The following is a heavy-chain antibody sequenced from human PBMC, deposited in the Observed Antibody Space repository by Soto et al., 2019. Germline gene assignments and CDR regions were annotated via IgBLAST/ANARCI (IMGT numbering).Heavy chain of an antibody. CDR3: ARAPRAEICLRVVVRYFAH. CDR1: GGMLSDYC. V-gene: IGHV4-34*01. Sequence: SETRSLTFAVYGGMLSDYCWRWIRQPPGKGLEWMGEINHSGSTNYNPSLKSRVTISVDTSKNQFSLKLSSVTAADTAVYYCARAPRAEICLRVVVRYFAHSARGTLVHVSS. CDR2: INHSGST. J-gene: IGHJ4*02. D-gene: IGHD3-22*01.